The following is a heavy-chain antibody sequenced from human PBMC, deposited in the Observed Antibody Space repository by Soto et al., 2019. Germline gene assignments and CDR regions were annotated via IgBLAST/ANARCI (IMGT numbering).Heavy chain of an antibody. V-gene: IGHV1-3*01. D-gene: IGHD5-18*01. CDR3: ARVGMVDTAMARIDY. CDR1: GYTFTSYA. Sequence: QVQLVQSGAEVKKPGASVKVSCKASGYTFTSYAMHWVRQAPGQRLEWMGWINAGNGNTKYSQKFQGRVTITRDTSASTAYMELSSLRSEDTAVYYCARVGMVDTAMARIDYWGQGTLVTVSS. CDR2: INAGNGNT. J-gene: IGHJ4*02.